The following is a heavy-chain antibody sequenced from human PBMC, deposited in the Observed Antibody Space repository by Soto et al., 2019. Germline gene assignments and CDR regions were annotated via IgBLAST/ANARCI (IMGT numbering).Heavy chain of an antibody. V-gene: IGHV4-61*01. CDR2: IYYSGST. CDR3: AGYCSSTSCPTYFDY. CDR1: GGSVSSGSYY. J-gene: IGHJ4*02. D-gene: IGHD2-2*01. Sequence: PSETLSLTCTVSGGSVSSGSYYWSWIRQAPGKGLEWIGYIYYSGSTNYNPSLKSRVTISVDTSKNQFSLKLSSVTAADTAVYYCAGYCSSTSCPTYFDYWGQGTLVTVSS.